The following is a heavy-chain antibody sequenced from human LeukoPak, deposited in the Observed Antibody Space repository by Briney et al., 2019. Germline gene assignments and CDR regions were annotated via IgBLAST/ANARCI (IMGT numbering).Heavy chain of an antibody. CDR3: ARWDRGRQEGWYFDL. D-gene: IGHD3-16*01. J-gene: IGHJ2*01. Sequence: ASVKVSCKASGYTFTSYGISWVRQAPGQGLEWMGWISAYNGNTNYAQKLQGRVTMTTDTSTSSAYMELRSLRSDDTAVYYCARWDRGRQEGWYFDLWGRGTLVTVSS. CDR1: GYTFTSYG. V-gene: IGHV1-18*01. CDR2: ISAYNGNT.